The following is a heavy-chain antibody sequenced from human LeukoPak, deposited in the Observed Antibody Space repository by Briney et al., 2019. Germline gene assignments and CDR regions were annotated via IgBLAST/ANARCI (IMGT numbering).Heavy chain of an antibody. D-gene: IGHD1-7*01. J-gene: IGHJ4*02. CDR2: IYTSGST. CDR3: ARRYWNYGEYSFDY. CDR1: GGSISSYY. V-gene: IGHV4-4*09. Sequence: SETLSLTCTVSGGSISSYYWSWIRQPPGKGLEWIGYIYTSGSTNYNPSLKSRVTISVDTSKNQFSLKLSSVTAADTAVYYCARRYWNYGEYSFDYWGQGTLVTVSS.